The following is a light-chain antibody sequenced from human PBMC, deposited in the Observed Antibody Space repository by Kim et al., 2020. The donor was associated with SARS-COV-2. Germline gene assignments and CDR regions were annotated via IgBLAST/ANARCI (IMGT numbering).Light chain of an antibody. CDR1: QVIGAD. J-gene: IGKJ2*01. CDR3: LQDSSYPYT. Sequence: SGSVGDRVTITCRASQVIGADLNWYQQKSGKAPKLLIYGASSLETGFPSRFDGSGAGTDFTLTISNLQPEDVASYYCLQDSSYPYTFGQGTKLEIK. CDR2: GAS. V-gene: IGKV1-6*01.